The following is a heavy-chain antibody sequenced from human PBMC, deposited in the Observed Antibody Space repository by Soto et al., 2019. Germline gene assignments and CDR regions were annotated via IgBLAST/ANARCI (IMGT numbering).Heavy chain of an antibody. CDR3: TTDAGYSGYYPRDFDY. CDR2: VKSKTDGETT. Sequence: GGSLRLSCAASGFSFSNAWMSWVRQAPGKGLEWVGRVKSKTDGETTDYAAPVKGRFTVSRDDSKNMLVLQMNSLKTEDTAVYYCTTDAGYSGYYPRDFDYWGQGTLVTVSS. J-gene: IGHJ4*02. V-gene: IGHV3-15*05. CDR1: GFSFSNAW. D-gene: IGHD3-22*01.